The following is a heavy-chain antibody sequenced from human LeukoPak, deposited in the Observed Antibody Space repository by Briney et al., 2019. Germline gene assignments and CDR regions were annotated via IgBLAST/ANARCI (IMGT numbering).Heavy chain of an antibody. Sequence: GASVTVSCTVSGYTLTELSMHWVRQAPGKGGEGVGSLDPEDDETIYAQKFQGRVTMTEDTSTDTAYMELSSLRSEDTAVYHCATDGSMIRGKYYYYGMDVWGQGTTVTVSS. CDR3: ATDGSMIRGKYYYYGMDV. J-gene: IGHJ6*02. D-gene: IGHD3-16*01. CDR2: LDPEDDET. V-gene: IGHV1-24*01. CDR1: GYTLTELS.